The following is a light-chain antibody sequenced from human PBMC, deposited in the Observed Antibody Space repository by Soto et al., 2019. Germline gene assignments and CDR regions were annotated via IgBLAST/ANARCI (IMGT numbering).Light chain of an antibody. V-gene: IGKV1-5*01. CDR2: DVS. J-gene: IGKJ1*01. Sequence: DIQMTPSPSTLSASIGDRVTITCRASERISSWLAWYQQKPGKAPKLLIYDVSRLESGVPSRFRGSGSGTEFTLTISSLQPDDFATYYCQQCNSYSVTFGQGTKVDIK. CDR3: QQCNSYSVT. CDR1: ERISSW.